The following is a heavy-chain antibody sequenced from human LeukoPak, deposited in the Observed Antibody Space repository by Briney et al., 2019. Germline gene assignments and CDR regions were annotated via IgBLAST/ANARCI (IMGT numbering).Heavy chain of an antibody. D-gene: IGHD3-22*01. CDR3: AKDSQPTTYYYDSSGYYHY. CDR1: GFTFSSYA. J-gene: IGHJ4*02. Sequence: PGGSLRLSCAASGFTFSSYAMSWVRQAPGRGLEWVSAISGSGGSTYYADSVKGRFTISRDNSKNTLYLQMNSLRAEDTAVYYCAKDSQPTTYYYDSSGYYHYWGQGTLVTVSS. V-gene: IGHV3-23*01. CDR2: ISGSGGST.